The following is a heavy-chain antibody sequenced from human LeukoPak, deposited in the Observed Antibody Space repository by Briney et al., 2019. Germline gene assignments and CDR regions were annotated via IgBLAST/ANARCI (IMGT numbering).Heavy chain of an antibody. V-gene: IGHV3-49*04. Sequence: PGGSLRLSCTASGFTFGDYSMSWVRQAPGRGLEWVGFIRSKLYGGTTEYAASVKGRFTISRDDSKSIAYLQMDSLETEDTAVYHCARDPYCSSTNCHGCFDSWGQGTLVTVSS. CDR3: ARDPYCSSTNCHGCFDS. CDR2: IRSKLYGGTT. CDR1: GFTFGDYS. D-gene: IGHD2-2*01. J-gene: IGHJ4*02.